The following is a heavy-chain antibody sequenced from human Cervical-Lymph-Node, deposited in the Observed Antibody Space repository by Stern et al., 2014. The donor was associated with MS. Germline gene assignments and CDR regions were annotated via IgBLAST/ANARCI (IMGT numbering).Heavy chain of an antibody. V-gene: IGHV3-74*02. J-gene: IGHJ3*01. CDR2: IKSDGSLT. CDR1: GFTFSRHW. Sequence: EVQLVQSGGGSVQPGGSLRLSCAASGFTFSRHWMHWVRQAPGGGLVWLSRIKSDGSLTTYADSVKGRFTISRDNAKNTLYLQMNSLTVEDTALYFCARNDHVWGSSRYWTIDVWGQGTMVTVSS. D-gene: IGHD3-16*02. CDR3: ARNDHVWGSSRYWTIDV.